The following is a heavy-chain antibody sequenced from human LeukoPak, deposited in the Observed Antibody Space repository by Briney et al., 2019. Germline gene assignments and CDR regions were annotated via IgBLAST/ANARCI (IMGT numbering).Heavy chain of an antibody. J-gene: IGHJ4*02. Sequence: GGSLRLSCAASGFTFSSYGMHWVRQAPGKGLEWVAFIRYDGSNKYYADSVKGRFTISRDNSKNTLYLQMNSLRAEDTAVYYCALGYDFWSGYYTDYWGQGTLVTVSS. CDR2: IRYDGSNK. CDR1: GFTFSSYG. V-gene: IGHV3-30*02. CDR3: ALGYDFWSGYYTDY. D-gene: IGHD3-3*01.